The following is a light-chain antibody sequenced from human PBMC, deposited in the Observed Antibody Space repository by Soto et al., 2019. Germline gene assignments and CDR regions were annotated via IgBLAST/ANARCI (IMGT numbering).Light chain of an antibody. V-gene: IGLV2-14*01. CDR1: SSDVGGYNY. CDR2: AVT. J-gene: IGLJ1*01. Sequence: QSVLTXPASVSGSPGQSITISCTGTSSDVGGYNYVSWYQQHPGKAPKLMIYAVTDRPSGVSSRFSGSKSGNTASLTISGLQAEDEADYYCSSYTSSSTLFGTGTKVT. CDR3: SSYTSSSTL.